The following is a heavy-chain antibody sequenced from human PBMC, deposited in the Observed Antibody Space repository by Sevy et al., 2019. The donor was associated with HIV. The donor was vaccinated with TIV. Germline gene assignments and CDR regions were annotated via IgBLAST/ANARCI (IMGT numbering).Heavy chain of an antibody. CDR3: ARDHTVIGSNWYGAFDI. Sequence: ASVKVASKASGYTFTNYYMHWVRQAPGQGLEWMGMINPSGGSTSYAQKYQGRLTMTRDTSTSTVYMELSSLRSEDTAVYYCARDHTVIGSNWYGAFDIWGQGTMVTVSS. D-gene: IGHD6-13*01. CDR2: INPSGGST. CDR1: GYTFTNYY. V-gene: IGHV1-46*01. J-gene: IGHJ3*02.